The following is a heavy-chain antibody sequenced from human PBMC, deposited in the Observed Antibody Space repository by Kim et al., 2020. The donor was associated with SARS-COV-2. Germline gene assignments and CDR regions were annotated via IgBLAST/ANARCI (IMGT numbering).Heavy chain of an antibody. Sequence: GGSLRLSCAASGFTVSSNYMSWVRKAPGKGLEWVSVIYSGGSTYYADSVKGRFTISRDNSKNTLYLQMNSLRAEDTAVYYCARGGKRYSYGYSLSYYFDYWGQGTLVTVSS. CDR3: ARGGKRYSYGYSLSYYFDY. D-gene: IGHD5-18*01. J-gene: IGHJ4*02. V-gene: IGHV3-53*01. CDR2: IYSGGST. CDR1: GFTVSSNY.